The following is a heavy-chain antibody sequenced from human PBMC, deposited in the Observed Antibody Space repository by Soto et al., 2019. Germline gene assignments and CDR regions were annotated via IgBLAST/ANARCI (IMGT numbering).Heavy chain of an antibody. V-gene: IGHV3-7*03. CDR2: IKQDGSEK. Sequence: GGSLRLSCAASGFTFSSYWMSWVRQAPGKGLEWVANIKQDGSEKYYVDSVKGRFTISRDNAKNSLYLQMNSLRAEDTAVYYCARDNYYDILTGYYRPDAFDIWGQGTMVTVSS. CDR3: ARDNYYDILTGYYRPDAFDI. CDR1: GFTFSSYW. J-gene: IGHJ3*02. D-gene: IGHD3-9*01.